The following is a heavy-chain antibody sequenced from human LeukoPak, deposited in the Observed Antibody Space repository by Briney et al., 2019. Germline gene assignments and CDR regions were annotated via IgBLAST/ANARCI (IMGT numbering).Heavy chain of an antibody. CDR1: GGTFSSYA. CDR3: ATRRYYYDSSGYYRPILYFDY. D-gene: IGHD3-22*01. J-gene: IGHJ4*02. CDR2: IIPIFGTA. Sequence: GSSVKVSCKASGGTFSSYAISWVRQAPGQGLEWMGGIIPIFGTANYAQKFQGRVTITTDESTSTAYMELSSLRSEDTAVYYCATRRYYYDSSGYYRPILYFDYWGRGTLVTVSS. V-gene: IGHV1-69*05.